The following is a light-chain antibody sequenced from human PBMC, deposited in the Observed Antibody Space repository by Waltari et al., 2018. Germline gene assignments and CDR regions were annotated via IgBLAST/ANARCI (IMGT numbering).Light chain of an antibody. Sequence: VLTQSPGTLSLSPGERATLSCRASQSISKYLVWYQQRPGHAPRLLIYAGSTRAAGIPDRFSGIGYGTDFTLTISRLEPEDFAMYYCQNHERLPATFGQGTKVEFK. V-gene: IGKV3-20*01. J-gene: IGKJ1*01. CDR3: QNHERLPAT. CDR2: AGS. CDR1: QSISKY.